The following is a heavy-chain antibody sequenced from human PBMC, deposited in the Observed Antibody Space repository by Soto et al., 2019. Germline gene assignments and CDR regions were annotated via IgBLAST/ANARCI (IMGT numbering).Heavy chain of an antibody. CDR2: ISYDGSNK. D-gene: IGHD3-3*01. CDR3: ARRRSNDFWSGYYPQSYYYYGMDV. CDR1: GFTFSSYA. J-gene: IGHJ6*02. Sequence: GGSLRLSCAASGFTFSSYAMHWVRQAPGKGLEWVAVISYDGSNKYYADSVKGRFTISRDNSKNTLYLQMNSLRAEDTAVYYCARRRSNDFWSGYYPQSYYYYGMDVWGQGTTVTVSS. V-gene: IGHV3-30-3*01.